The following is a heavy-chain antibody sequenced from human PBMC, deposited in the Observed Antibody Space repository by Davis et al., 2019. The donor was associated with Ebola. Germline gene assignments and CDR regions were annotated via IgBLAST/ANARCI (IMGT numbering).Heavy chain of an antibody. D-gene: IGHD3-3*02. J-gene: IGHJ4*02. CDR2: INPSGGGT. Sequence: SVKVSCKTSGYTFRNQYIHWVRQAPGQGLEWMGVINPSGGGTWNAQKFQGRLTMTKDTSKNQFSLKLSSMTAADTALYYCARFYQGNFGVVIGGYYFDYWGRGTLVTVSS. CDR3: ARFYQGNFGVVIGGYYFDY. CDR1: GYTFRNQY. V-gene: IGHV1-46*01.